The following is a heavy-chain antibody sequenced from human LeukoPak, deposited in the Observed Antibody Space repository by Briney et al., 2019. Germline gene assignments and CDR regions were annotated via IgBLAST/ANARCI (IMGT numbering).Heavy chain of an antibody. V-gene: IGHV3-23*01. CDR3: AKMVREFYTISYYFDY. D-gene: IGHD2-8*01. Sequence: GGSLRLSCAASGFTFSNYGMNWVRQAPGKGLEWVSGISGSGAGTYYADSVKGRFTISRDNSKNTLYLQMNSLRADDTAVYYCAKMVREFYTISYYFDYWGQGTLVTVSP. J-gene: IGHJ4*02. CDR1: GFTFSNYG. CDR2: ISGSGAGT.